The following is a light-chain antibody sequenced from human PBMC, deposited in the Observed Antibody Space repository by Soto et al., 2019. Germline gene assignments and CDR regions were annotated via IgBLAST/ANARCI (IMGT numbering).Light chain of an antibody. J-gene: IGLJ7*01. CDR1: SSDIGAYKY. V-gene: IGLV2-8*01. CDR3: SSYGGSNNFVV. CDR2: EVN. Sequence: QSALTQPPSASGSPGQSVTISCSGTSSDIGAYKYVSWYQHHSGKVPRLIIYEVNKRPSGVPDRFSGSKSGNTASLIVSGLQAEDEPDYYCSSYGGSNNFVVFGGGTQLTVL.